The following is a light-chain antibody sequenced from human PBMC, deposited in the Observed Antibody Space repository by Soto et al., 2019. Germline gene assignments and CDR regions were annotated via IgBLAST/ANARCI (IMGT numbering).Light chain of an antibody. J-gene: IGKJ5*01. CDR3: QQANSFPIT. CDR2: GPS. V-gene: IGKV3-15*01. Sequence: IVMTQSPATLSVSPGQRATLFCRASQGVNTYLAWYQQKPGQAPRLLIYGPSTRATGIPARFSGSGYGTEFNLTISSLQTEDFATYYCQQANSFPITFGQGTRLEIK. CDR1: QGVNTY.